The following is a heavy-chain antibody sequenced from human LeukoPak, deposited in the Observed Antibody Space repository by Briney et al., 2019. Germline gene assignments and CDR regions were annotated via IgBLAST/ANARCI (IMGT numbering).Heavy chain of an antibody. CDR1: GYTFPTNY. Sequence: GASVKVSCKGSGYTFPTNYVHWVRQAPGQGLEWMGLISPSGNSTVSVQKFQGRVTMTRDMSTSTVYMELSSLRSEDTAVYYCAAMPYYYYDSSGYVRYFDLWGRGALVTVSS. V-gene: IGHV1-46*01. D-gene: IGHD3-22*01. J-gene: IGHJ2*01. CDR2: ISPSGNST. CDR3: AAMPYYYYDSSGYVRYFDL.